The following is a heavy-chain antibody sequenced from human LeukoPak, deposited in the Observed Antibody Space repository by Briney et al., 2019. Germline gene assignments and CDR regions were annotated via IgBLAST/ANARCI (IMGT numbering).Heavy chain of an antibody. CDR3: AKPHYDFWSGYYETEA. Sequence: PGGSLRLSCAASGLTFSSYSMNWVRQAPGKGLEWVSAISGSGGSTYYADSVKGRFTISRDNSKNTLYLQMNSLRAEDTAVYYCAKPHYDFWSGYYETEAWGQGTLVTVSS. J-gene: IGHJ5*02. CDR1: GLTFSSYS. D-gene: IGHD3-3*01. CDR2: ISGSGGST. V-gene: IGHV3-23*01.